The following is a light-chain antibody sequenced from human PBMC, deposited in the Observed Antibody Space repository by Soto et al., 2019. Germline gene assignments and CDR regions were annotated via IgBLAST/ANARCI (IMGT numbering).Light chain of an antibody. Sequence: EIVLTQSPATLSLSPAERTTLSCRASQSISNYLAWYQQKPGQAPRLLIYDVSNRSTAIPARFSGSGSGTDFTLTISSLEPEDFAVYYCQQRSNWPLTFGGGTKVEIK. V-gene: IGKV3-11*01. J-gene: IGKJ4*01. CDR2: DVS. CDR3: QQRSNWPLT. CDR1: QSISNY.